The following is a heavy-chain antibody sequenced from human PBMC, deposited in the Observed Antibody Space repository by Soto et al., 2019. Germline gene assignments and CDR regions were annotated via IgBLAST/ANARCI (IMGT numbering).Heavy chain of an antibody. CDR1: GGSLSSKY. Sequence: SETLSLTCTVSGGSLSSKYWSWIRQSPGKGLEWIGYIYYSGNTRYNPSLNSRVTMSVDMSKNQFSLKLTSVTVADTAVYFCARGTSLYSYGLRDWGQGTLVTVSS. D-gene: IGHD1-26*01. J-gene: IGHJ4*02. CDR3: ARGTSLYSYGLRD. V-gene: IGHV4-59*01. CDR2: IYYSGNT.